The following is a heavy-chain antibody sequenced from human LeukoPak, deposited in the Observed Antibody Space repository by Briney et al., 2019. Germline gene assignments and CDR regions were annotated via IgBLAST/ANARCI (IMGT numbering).Heavy chain of an antibody. J-gene: IGHJ3*02. D-gene: IGHD6-13*01. V-gene: IGHV4-59*01. CDR1: GGSISSYY. Sequence: SETLSLTCTVSGGSISSYYWSWIRQPPGKGLEWIGYIYYSGSTNYNPSLKSRVTISVDTSKNQFSLKLSSVTAADTAVYYCAITTRAAGDAFDIWGQGTMVTVSS. CDR3: AITTRAAGDAFDI. CDR2: IYYSGST.